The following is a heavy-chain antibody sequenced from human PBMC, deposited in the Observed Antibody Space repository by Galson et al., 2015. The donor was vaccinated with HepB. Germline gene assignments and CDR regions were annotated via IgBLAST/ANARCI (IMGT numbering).Heavy chain of an antibody. V-gene: IGHV2-70*04. CDR3: ARASFSATSGYYEAFDN. CDR1: GLSLSTSGVG. J-gene: IGHJ4*02. D-gene: IGHD3-22*01. CDR2: IDWDDAK. Sequence: PALVKPTQTLTLTCTFSGLSLSTSGVGVGWIRPPPGKALEWLARIDWDDAKFYNTSLRTRLSISKDTSKNQVVLTMTNMDPVDTATYFCARASFSATSGYYEAFDNWGQGTLVIVSS.